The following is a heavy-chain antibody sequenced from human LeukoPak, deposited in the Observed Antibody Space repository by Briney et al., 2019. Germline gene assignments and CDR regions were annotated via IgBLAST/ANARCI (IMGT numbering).Heavy chain of an antibody. CDR1: GGSISSYY. V-gene: IGHV4-59*08. J-gene: IGHJ4*02. CDR2: IYYSGST. Sequence: SETLSLTCTVSGGSISSYYWSWIRQPPGKGLEWIGYIYYSGSTNYNPSLKSRVTISVDTSKNQFSLKLSSVTAADTAVYYCARPLYSSSWYGGFDYWGQGTLVTVSS. CDR3: ARPLYSSSWYGGFDY. D-gene: IGHD6-13*01.